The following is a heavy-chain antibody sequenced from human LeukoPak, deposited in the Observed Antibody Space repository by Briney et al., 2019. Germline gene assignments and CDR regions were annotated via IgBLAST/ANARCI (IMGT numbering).Heavy chain of an antibody. V-gene: IGHV3-21*01. Sequence: GGSLRLSCAASGFTFSDYSMNWVRQAPGKGQERVSSISSSSHDIYYADSAKGRFTISRDTAKTSMYLQMNSRSAEDTAVYYCARGVDYYYYYMDVWGKGTTVTDS. CDR3: ARGVDYYYYYMDV. J-gene: IGHJ6*03. CDR2: ISSSSHDI. CDR1: GFTFSDYS.